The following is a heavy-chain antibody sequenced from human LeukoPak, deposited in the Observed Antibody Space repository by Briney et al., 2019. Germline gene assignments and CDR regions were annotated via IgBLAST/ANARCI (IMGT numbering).Heavy chain of an antibody. CDR1: GFTFDDYG. CDR3: SLVLSPHVLDAFDI. D-gene: IGHD3-10*02. CDR2: INWNGGST. Sequence: PGGSLRLSCAASGFTFDDYGMSWVRQAPGKGLEWVSGINWNGGSTGYADSVKGRFTISRDNAKNSLYLQMNSLRAEDTAVYYCSLVLSPHVLDAFDIWGQGTMVTVSS. J-gene: IGHJ3*02. V-gene: IGHV3-20*04.